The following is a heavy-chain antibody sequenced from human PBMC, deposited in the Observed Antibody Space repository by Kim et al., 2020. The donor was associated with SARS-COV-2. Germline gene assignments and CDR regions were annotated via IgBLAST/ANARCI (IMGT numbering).Heavy chain of an antibody. Sequence: SETLSLTCTVSGGSISSYYWSWIRQPPGKGLEWIGYIYYSGSTNYNPSLKSRVTISVDTSKNQFSLKLSSVTAADTAVYYCARLSSGTSPQYDAFDIWGQGTMVTVSS. V-gene: IGHV4-59*08. CDR2: IYYSGST. J-gene: IGHJ3*02. D-gene: IGHD2-2*01. CDR1: GGSISSYY. CDR3: ARLSSGTSPQYDAFDI.